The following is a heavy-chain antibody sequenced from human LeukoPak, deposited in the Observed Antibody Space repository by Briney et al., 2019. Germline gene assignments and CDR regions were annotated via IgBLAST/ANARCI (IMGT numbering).Heavy chain of an antibody. Sequence: GGSLRLSCVTSGFDFDDYAMHWVRHAPGKGLEWVSGISWNSATMDYADSVKGRFTISRDNAKNSLYLQMNSLRTEDTALYYCAKLCDWNSIDYWGQGTLVTVSS. CDR3: AKLCDWNSIDY. CDR1: GFDFDDYA. D-gene: IGHD1-7*01. V-gene: IGHV3-9*01. J-gene: IGHJ4*02. CDR2: ISWNSATM.